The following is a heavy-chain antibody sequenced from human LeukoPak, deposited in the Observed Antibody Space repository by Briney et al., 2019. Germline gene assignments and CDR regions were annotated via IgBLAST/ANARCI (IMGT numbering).Heavy chain of an antibody. Sequence: SETLSLTCAVYGESFSGFYWSWIRQPPGRGLEWIGEINHSGATNCNPSLKSRATIFVDTSKNQFSLKLSSLTAADTAVYYCARDQGPYDKRGYFQHWGQGTLVTVSS. CDR1: GESFSGFY. V-gene: IGHV4-34*01. CDR3: ARDQGPYDKRGYFQH. CDR2: INHSGAT. J-gene: IGHJ1*01. D-gene: IGHD3-22*01.